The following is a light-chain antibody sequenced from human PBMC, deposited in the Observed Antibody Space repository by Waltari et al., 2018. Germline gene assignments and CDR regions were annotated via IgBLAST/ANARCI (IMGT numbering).Light chain of an antibody. CDR2: VNSDGSH. CDR3: QTGGHGTWV. Sequence: QLVLTQSPSASASLGASVRLTCTLDSGHSSNITAWHQQQPEKGPRYLMKVNSDGSHSKGDEIPARFSGSGSGAERYLTISSVQSEDEADYYCQTGGHGTWVFGGGTKLTVL. V-gene: IGLV4-69*01. J-gene: IGLJ3*02. CDR1: SGHSSNI.